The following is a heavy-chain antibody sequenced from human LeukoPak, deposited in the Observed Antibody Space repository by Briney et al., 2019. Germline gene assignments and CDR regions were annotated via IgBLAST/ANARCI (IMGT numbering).Heavy chain of an antibody. CDR1: GFILSDYN. J-gene: IGHJ4*02. CDR3: ARDLSATARAYDY. V-gene: IGHV3-21*01. CDR2: ITISGTYI. D-gene: IGHD2-15*01. Sequence: GGSLRLSCAASGFILSDYNMNWVRQAPGKGLEWASFITISGTYITYADSVKGRFTISRDNAKNSLYLQMNSLRAEDTAVYYCARDLSATARAYDYWGQGTLVTVSS.